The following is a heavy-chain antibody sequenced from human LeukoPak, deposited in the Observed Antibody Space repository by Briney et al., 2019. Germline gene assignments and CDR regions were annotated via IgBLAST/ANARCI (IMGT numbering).Heavy chain of an antibody. CDR1: GFTFSSYS. J-gene: IGHJ6*02. V-gene: IGHV3-21*01. CDR3: ARGGRRFLEWFQDYYYYGMDV. D-gene: IGHD3-3*01. CDR2: ISSSSSYI. Sequence: PGGSLRLSCAASGFTFSSYSMNWVRQAPGEGLEWVSSISSSSSYIYYADSVKGRFTISRDNAKNSLYLQMNSLRAEDTAVYYCARGGRRFLEWFQDYYYYGMDVWGQGTTVTVSS.